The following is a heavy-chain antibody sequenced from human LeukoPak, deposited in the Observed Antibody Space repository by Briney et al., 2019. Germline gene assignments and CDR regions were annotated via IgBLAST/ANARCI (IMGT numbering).Heavy chain of an antibody. V-gene: IGHV4-59*08. Sequence: PSETLSLTCTVSGGSISSYYWSWIRQPPGKGLEWIGYIYYSGSTNYNPSLKSRVTISVDTSKNQFSLKLSSVTAADTAVYYCARHGAAAGTRWFDPWGQGTLVTVSS. J-gene: IGHJ5*02. CDR2: IYYSGST. CDR3: ARHGAAAGTRWFDP. CDR1: GGSISSYY. D-gene: IGHD6-13*01.